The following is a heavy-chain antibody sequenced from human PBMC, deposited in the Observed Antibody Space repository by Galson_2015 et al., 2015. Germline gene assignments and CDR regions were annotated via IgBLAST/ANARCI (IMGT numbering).Heavy chain of an antibody. D-gene: IGHD6-6*01. CDR3: ARGKGSSLGSGWFDP. J-gene: IGHJ5*02. Sequence: SLRLSCAASGFTFSSYGMHWVRQAPGKGLEWVAVIWYDGSNKYYADSVKGRFTISRDNSKNTLYLQMNSLRAEDTAVYYCARGKGSSLGSGWFDPWGQGTLVTVSS. CDR1: GFTFSSYG. CDR2: IWYDGSNK. V-gene: IGHV3-33*01.